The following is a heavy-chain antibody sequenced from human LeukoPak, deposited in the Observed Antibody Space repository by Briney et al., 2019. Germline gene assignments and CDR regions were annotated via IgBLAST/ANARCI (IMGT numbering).Heavy chain of an antibody. CDR3: ARHINVVVTIMALDY. Sequence: SETLSLTCTVSGGSISSYYWSWIRQPPGKGLEWIGYIYYSGSTNCNPSLKSRVTISVDTSKNQFSLKLSSVTAADTAVYYCARHINVVVTIMALDYWGQGTLVTVSS. V-gene: IGHV4-59*08. J-gene: IGHJ4*02. CDR1: GGSISSYY. D-gene: IGHD2-15*01. CDR2: IYYSGST.